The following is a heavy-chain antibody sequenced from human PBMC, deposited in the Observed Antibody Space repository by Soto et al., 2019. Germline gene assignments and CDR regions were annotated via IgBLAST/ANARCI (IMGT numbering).Heavy chain of an antibody. D-gene: IGHD3-10*01. V-gene: IGHV1-46*01. CDR3: ARRYYYGTSWLDS. CDR2: INPSGDSR. Sequence: GAAVKVSCKASGYTFTSYHMHLVRQAPGQGLEWMGKINPSGDSRTYAQKFQGRVTMTGDTSTSTVYMELSSLRSEDTAVYYCARRYYYGTSWLDSWGQGTLVTVSS. J-gene: IGHJ5*01. CDR1: GYTFTSYH.